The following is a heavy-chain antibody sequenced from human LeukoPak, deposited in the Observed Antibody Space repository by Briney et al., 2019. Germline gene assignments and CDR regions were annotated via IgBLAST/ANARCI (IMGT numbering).Heavy chain of an antibody. J-gene: IGHJ4*02. V-gene: IGHV3-20*04. Sequence: GGSLRLSCAASGLTFDDYGMSWVRQAPGKGLEWVSGINWNGDSTGYADSVKGRFTISRDNAKNSLYLQMNSLRAEDTAVYYCAKDSTRYYGVLTVNLREKGALDYWGQGTLVTVSS. CDR1: GLTFDDYG. CDR2: INWNGDST. D-gene: IGHD3-9*01. CDR3: AKDSTRYYGVLTVNLREKGALDY.